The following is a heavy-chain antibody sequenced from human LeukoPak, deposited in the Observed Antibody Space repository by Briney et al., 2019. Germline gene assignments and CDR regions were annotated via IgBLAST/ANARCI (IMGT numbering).Heavy chain of an antibody. Sequence: SETLSLTCTVSGGSISSSSYYWGWIRQPPGKGLEWIGSIYYSGSTYYNPSLKSRVTISVDTSKNQFSLKLSSVTAADTAVYYCARRGYGDYRTHVDYWGQGTLVTVSS. CDR3: ARRGYGDYRTHVDY. CDR2: IYYSGST. V-gene: IGHV4-39*07. D-gene: IGHD4-17*01. J-gene: IGHJ4*02. CDR1: GGSISSSSYY.